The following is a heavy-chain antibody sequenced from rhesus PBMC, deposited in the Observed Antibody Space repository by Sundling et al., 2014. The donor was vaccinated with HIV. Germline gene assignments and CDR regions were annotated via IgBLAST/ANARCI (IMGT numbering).Heavy chain of an antibody. CDR2: IGGSSGTT. D-gene: IGHD6-13*01. Sequence: QVQLQESGPGLVKPSETLSLTCAVSGGSISSGYYYWNWIRQPPGKGLEWIGYIGGSSGTTYYNPSLKSRVTISTDTSKNQFSLKLSSVTAADTAMYFCARKSLRSGRSLTYWGQGSWSPSPQ. V-gene: IGHV4-165*02. J-gene: IGHJ4*01. CDR3: ARKSLRSGRSLTY. CDR1: GGSISSGYYY.